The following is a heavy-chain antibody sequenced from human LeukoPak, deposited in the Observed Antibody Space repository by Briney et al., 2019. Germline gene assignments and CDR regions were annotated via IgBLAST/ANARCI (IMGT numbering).Heavy chain of an antibody. CDR3: AKDSGSYFNLFDY. CDR1: GFAFSSYA. J-gene: IGHJ4*02. Sequence: GGSLRLSCAASGFAFSSYAMSWVRQAPGKGLEWVSAISGSGGSTYYADFVKGRFTISRDNSKNTLYLQMNSLRAEDTAVYYCAKDSGSYFNLFDYWGQGTLVTVSS. D-gene: IGHD1-26*01. CDR2: ISGSGGST. V-gene: IGHV3-23*01.